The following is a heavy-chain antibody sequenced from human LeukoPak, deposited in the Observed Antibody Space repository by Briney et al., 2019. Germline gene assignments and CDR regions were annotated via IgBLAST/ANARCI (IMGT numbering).Heavy chain of an antibody. CDR1: GGSISSYY. Sequence: PSETLSLTCTVSGGSISSYYWSWIRQPPGKGLEWIGYIYYSGSTNYNPSLKSRVTISVDTSKNQFSLILSSVTAADTAVYYCARNTYYYYGMDVWGQGTTVTVSS. J-gene: IGHJ6*02. CDR2: IYYSGST. CDR3: ARNTYYYYGMDV. V-gene: IGHV4-59*08.